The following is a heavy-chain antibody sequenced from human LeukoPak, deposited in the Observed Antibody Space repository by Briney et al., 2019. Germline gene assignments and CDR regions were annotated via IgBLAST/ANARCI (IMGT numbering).Heavy chain of an antibody. J-gene: IGHJ4*02. CDR2: ISHDGVTT. D-gene: IGHD6-19*01. V-gene: IGHV3-64D*09. Sequence: GGSLRLSCAASGFTFSIYAMSWVRQAPGKGLEYVSAISHDGVTTYYADSVKGRFTISRDNSKNTLFLQMSSLRAEDTAVYYCVTLAVAGYWGQGTVVTVSS. CDR3: VTLAVAGY. CDR1: GFTFSIYA.